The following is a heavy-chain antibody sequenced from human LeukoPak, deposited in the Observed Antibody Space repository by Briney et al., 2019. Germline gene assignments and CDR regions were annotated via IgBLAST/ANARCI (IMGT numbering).Heavy chain of an antibody. Sequence: GGSLRLSCAASGFTFSSYVMHWVRQAPGKGVGWGSFIRYEGSNKYYADSVKGRFTISRDNSKNTLYLQMNSLRAEDTAVYYCAKGAVPAAYSYFDYWGQGTLVTVSS. CDR3: AKGAVPAAYSYFDY. D-gene: IGHD2-2*01. CDR2: IRYEGSNK. V-gene: IGHV3-30*02. J-gene: IGHJ4*02. CDR1: GFTFSSYV.